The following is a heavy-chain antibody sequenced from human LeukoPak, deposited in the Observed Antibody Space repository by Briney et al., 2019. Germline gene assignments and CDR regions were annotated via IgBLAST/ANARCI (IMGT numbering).Heavy chain of an antibody. CDR2: IDYDGGSG. V-gene: IGHV3-23*01. CDR3: TRNSGWYGLS. Sequence: GGSLRLSCTVYGFTLSSYEMSWIRQAPGKGLEWVSSIDYDGGSGHYADSVKGRFTISRDNSNNTLFLHLNSLRGEDTAVYYCTRNSGWYGLSWGQGTLVTVSS. D-gene: IGHD6-19*01. CDR1: GFTLSSYE. J-gene: IGHJ1*01.